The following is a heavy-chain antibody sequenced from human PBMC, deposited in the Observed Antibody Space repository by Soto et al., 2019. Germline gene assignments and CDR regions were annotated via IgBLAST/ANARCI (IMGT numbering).Heavy chain of an antibody. V-gene: IGHV3-23*01. J-gene: IGHJ4*02. CDR1: GFSFSGHA. D-gene: IGHD4-4*01. CDR2: ISNSGTTT. Sequence: VGSLRLSCAASGFSFSGHAMNWVRQAPWKGLEWVSGISNSGTTTYYADSVKGRFTISRDNSKSTLYLQMNTLRVEDTAIYYCANGGYSNYASYPTSYWGLGTLVTVSS. CDR3: ANGGYSNYASYPTSY.